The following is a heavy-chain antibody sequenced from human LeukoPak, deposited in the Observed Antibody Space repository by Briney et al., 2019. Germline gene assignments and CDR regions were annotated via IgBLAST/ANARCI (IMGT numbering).Heavy chain of an antibody. J-gene: IGHJ3*02. CDR1: GGSISSGNCY. V-gene: IGHV4-31*03. Sequence: SETLSLTCTVSGGSISSGNCYWSWIRQHPGKGLEWIGYIYYSGSTYYNPSLKSRVTISVDTSKNQFSLKLSSVTAADTAVYYCASAGWLEDAFDIWGQGTMVTVSS. CDR2: IYYSGST. CDR3: ASAGWLEDAFDI. D-gene: IGHD6-19*01.